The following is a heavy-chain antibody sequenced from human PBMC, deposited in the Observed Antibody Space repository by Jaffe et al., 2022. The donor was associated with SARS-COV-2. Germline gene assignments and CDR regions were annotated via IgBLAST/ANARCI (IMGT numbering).Heavy chain of an antibody. J-gene: IGHJ6*03. CDR1: GGSFSGYY. CDR2: INHSGST. D-gene: IGHD3-10*01. Sequence: QVQLQQWGAGLLKPSETLSLTCGVYGGSFSGYYWSWIRQPPGKGLEWIGEINHSGSTNYNPSLKSRVTISVDTSKNQFSLKLSSVTAADTAVYYCARVGYGSGSHPLDYYYYYMDVWGKGTTVTVSS. V-gene: IGHV4-34*01. CDR3: ARVGYGSGSHPLDYYYYYMDV.